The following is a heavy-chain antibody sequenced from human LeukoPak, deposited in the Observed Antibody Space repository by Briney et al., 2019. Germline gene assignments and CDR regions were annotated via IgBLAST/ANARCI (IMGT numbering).Heavy chain of an antibody. CDR3: ARAGDDYGDYGGYYFDY. CDR2: IYSGGST. Sequence: PGGSLRLSCAASGFTVSSNYMSWVRQAPGKGLEWVSVIYSGGSTYYADSVKGRFTISRDNSKNTLYLQMNSLRAEDTAVYYCARAGDDYGDYGGYYFDYWGQGTLVTVSS. V-gene: IGHV3-66*01. D-gene: IGHD4-17*01. J-gene: IGHJ4*02. CDR1: GFTVSSNY.